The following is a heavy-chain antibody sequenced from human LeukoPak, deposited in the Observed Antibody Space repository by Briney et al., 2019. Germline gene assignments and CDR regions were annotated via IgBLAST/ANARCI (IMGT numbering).Heavy chain of an antibody. CDR2: IRYDGSNE. Sequence: GGSLRLSCGASGFTLNNYAMHWVRQDPGKGLEWVALIRYDGSNEYYADSVRGRFTISRDNSKNTVYLQMNRLRAEDTAVYYCVKGPPFDYWGQGTLVSVSS. CDR3: VKGPPFDY. J-gene: IGHJ4*02. V-gene: IGHV3-30*02. CDR1: GFTLNNYA.